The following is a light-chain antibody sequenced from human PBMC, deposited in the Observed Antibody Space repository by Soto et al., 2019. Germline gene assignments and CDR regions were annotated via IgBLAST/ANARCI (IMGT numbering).Light chain of an antibody. J-gene: IGLJ3*02. CDR2: DNN. Sequence: QSVLTQPPSVSAAPGRKVTISCSGSSSNIGNNYVSWYQQFPGTAPQLLIYDNNKRPSGIPDRFSGSKSGTSATLGITGLQTGDEADYHCGTWDSSLSAWVFGGGTKLTVL. CDR1: SSNIGNNY. V-gene: IGLV1-51*01. CDR3: GTWDSSLSAWV.